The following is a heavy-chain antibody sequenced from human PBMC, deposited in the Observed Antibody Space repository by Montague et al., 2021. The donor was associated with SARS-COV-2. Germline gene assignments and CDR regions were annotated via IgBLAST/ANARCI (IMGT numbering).Heavy chain of an antibody. J-gene: IGHJ4*02. CDR2: IYSGGITP. CDR3: AKCTPEAAPEN. CDR1: GFTVRRYA. D-gene: IGHD2-15*01. Sequence: SLRLSCAASGFTVRRYAMSWVRQAPGKGLEWVSLIYSGGITPYHADSVKGRFTISRDNSKNTLYLQMDSLRVEDTAVYYCAKCTPEAAPENWGQGTLVTVSS. V-gene: IGHV3-23*03.